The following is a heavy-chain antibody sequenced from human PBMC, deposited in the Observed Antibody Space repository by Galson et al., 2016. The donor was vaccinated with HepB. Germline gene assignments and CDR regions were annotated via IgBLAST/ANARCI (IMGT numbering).Heavy chain of an antibody. CDR3: ARGGGAAAAA. Sequence: SLRLSCAASGFTFSSYAMSWVRQAPGKGLEWVSAISITVSSTYYAASVKGRFTISRDNSKNTLYLQMNSLRVDDTAVYYCARGGGAAAAAWGQGTLVTVSS. CDR1: GFTFSSYA. J-gene: IGHJ5*02. D-gene: IGHD6-13*01. CDR2: ISITVSST. V-gene: IGHV3-23*01.